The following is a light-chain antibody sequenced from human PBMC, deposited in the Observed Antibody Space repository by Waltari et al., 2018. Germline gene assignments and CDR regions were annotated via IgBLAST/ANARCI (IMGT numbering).Light chain of an antibody. V-gene: IGLV1-44*01. CDR3: SAWDDSLNAYV. J-gene: IGLJ1*01. Sequence: QSVLTQPPSASGTPGQRVTITCSGSTSNFGSNTVHWYHHLPGTAPKLLIYSNNQRPSGVPDRFSGSKSGTSASLAISGLQSEDEAEYYCSAWDDSLNAYVFGSGTKVTVL. CDR1: TSNFGSNT. CDR2: SNN.